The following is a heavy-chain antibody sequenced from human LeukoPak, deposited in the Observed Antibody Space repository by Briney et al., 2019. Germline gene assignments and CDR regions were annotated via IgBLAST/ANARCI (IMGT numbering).Heavy chain of an antibody. CDR3: ARQGRRYDYTFV. Sequence: SETLSLTCTVSGGSISSSSYYWGLIRQPPGKGLEWIGSIYYSGSTYYNPSLKSRVTISVDTSKNQFSLKLSSVTAADTAVYYCARQGRRYDYTFVWGQGTLVTVSS. CDR2: IYYSGST. V-gene: IGHV4-39*01. CDR1: GGSISSSSYY. J-gene: IGHJ4*02. D-gene: IGHD4-11*01.